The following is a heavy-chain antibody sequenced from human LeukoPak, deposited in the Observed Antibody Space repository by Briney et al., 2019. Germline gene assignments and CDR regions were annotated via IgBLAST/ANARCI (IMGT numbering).Heavy chain of an antibody. Sequence: SETLSLTCTISGGAVSSNDYYWGGIRQPPGRGLEGIGTIHYSGSTYYKASLKSRVTISIDTSQNQFSLTLSSVTPEDTAVYYCARIRSYYDSGYYPYYIDYWGQGILVTVSS. CDR2: IHYSGST. J-gene: IGHJ4*02. CDR3: ARIRSYYDSGYYPYYIDY. D-gene: IGHD3-22*01. V-gene: IGHV4-39*07. CDR1: GGAVSSNDYY.